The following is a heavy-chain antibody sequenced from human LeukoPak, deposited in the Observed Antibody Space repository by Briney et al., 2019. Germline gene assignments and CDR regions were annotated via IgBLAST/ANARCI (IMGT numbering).Heavy chain of an antibody. J-gene: IGHJ6*01. D-gene: IGHD1-14*01. Sequence: PSETLSLTCTVSGGSISSYYWSWIRQPAGKGLEWIGRIYNSGSTNYNPSLKSRVTMSVDTSKNQFSLKLSSVTAADTAVYYCAGTYQTTWYYYGMDVWGQGTTVTGPS. CDR3: AGTYQTTWYYYGMDV. V-gene: IGHV4-4*07. CDR2: IYNSGST. CDR1: GGSISSYY.